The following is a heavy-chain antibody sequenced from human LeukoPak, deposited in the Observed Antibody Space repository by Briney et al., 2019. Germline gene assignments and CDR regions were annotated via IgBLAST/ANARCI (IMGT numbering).Heavy chain of an antibody. J-gene: IGHJ5*02. V-gene: IGHV1-46*01. Sequence: ASVKVSCKASGYTFTSYYMHWVRQAPGQGLEWMGIINPSGGSTSYAQKFQGRVTMTRDTSTSTVYMELSSLRSEDTAVYCCARVQVGAYYWFDPWGQGTLVTVSS. CDR1: GYTFTSYY. CDR3: ARVQVGAYYWFDP. CDR2: INPSGGST. D-gene: IGHD1-26*01.